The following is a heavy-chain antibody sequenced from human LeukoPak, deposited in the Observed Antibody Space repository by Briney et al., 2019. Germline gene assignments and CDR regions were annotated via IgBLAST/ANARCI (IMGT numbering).Heavy chain of an antibody. CDR1: GFTFSDYG. CDR2: ISYDGSNR. V-gene: IGHV3-30*18. J-gene: IGHJ4*02. Sequence: GGSLRLSCAASGFTFSDYGMHWVRQAPGKGLEWVAVISYDGSNRYYADSVKGRFTISRDNSKNTLFLQMNSLGAEDTAVYYCAKDLRPFGELSTFDYWGQGTLVTVSS. D-gene: IGHD3-10*01. CDR3: AKDLRPFGELSTFDY.